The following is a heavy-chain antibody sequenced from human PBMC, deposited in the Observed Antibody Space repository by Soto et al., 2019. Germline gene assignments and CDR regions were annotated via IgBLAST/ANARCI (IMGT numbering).Heavy chain of an antibody. CDR3: ARRDFPLLDV. CDR1: GFTFRTYN. V-gene: IGHV3-21*01. CDR2: ISSSSSYI. Sequence: GGSLRLSCAASGFTFRTYNMIWVRQAPGKGLEWVSSISSSSSYIYYADSVKGRFTISRDNAKNSLYLQMNSLRAEDTAVYYCARRDFPLLDVWGQGTTVTVSS. J-gene: IGHJ6*02.